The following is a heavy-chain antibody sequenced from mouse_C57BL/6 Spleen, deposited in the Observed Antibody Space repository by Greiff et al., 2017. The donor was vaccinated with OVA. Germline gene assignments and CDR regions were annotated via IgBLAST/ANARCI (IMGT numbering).Heavy chain of an antibody. CDR2: IDPENGDT. CDR1: GFNIKDDY. V-gene: IGHV14-4*01. D-gene: IGHD2-5*01. Sequence: VQLKQSGAELVRPGASVKLSCTASGFNIKDDYMHWVKQRPEQGLEWIGWIDPENGDTEYASKFQGKATITADTSSNTAYLQLSSLTSEDTAVYYCTTTYYSNAFDYWGQGTTLTVSS. J-gene: IGHJ2*01. CDR3: TTTYYSNAFDY.